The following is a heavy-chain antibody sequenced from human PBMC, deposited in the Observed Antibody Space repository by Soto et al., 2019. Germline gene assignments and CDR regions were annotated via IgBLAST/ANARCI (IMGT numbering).Heavy chain of an antibody. J-gene: IGHJ6*02. CDR3: ARHASDFWSGSYYYGMDV. Sequence: PGESLKISCKGSGYSFTSYWISWVRQMPGQGPEWMGRIDPSDSYTNYSPSFQGHVTISADKSISTAYLQWSRLKASDTAMYYCARHASDFWSGSYYYGMDVWGQGTTVSVSS. V-gene: IGHV5-10-1*01. CDR1: GYSFTSYW. CDR2: IDPSDSYT. D-gene: IGHD3-3*01.